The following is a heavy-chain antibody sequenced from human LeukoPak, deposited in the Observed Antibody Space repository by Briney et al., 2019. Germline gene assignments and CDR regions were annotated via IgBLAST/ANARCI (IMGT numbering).Heavy chain of an antibody. CDR3: ARLVTDDY. CDR1: GGSFSGYY. CDR2: INHSGST. Sequence: PSETLSLTCAVYGGSFSGYYWSWIRQPPGKGLEWIGEINHSGSTNYNPSLKSRVTISVDTSKNQFSLKLSSVTAADTAVYYCARLVTDDYWGQGTLVTVSS. D-gene: IGHD3-9*01. V-gene: IGHV4-34*01. J-gene: IGHJ4*02.